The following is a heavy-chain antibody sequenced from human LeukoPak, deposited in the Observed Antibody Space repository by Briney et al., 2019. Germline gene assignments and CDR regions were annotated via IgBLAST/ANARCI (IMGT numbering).Heavy chain of an antibody. Sequence: GGSLRLSCAASGSTFSSYGMHWVRQAPGKGLEWVAVIWYDGSDEYYADSVKGRFTISRDNSKNTLYLQMNSLRAEDTAVYYCARDPNSSSWYTHYYGMDVWGQGTTVTVSS. CDR2: IWYDGSDE. CDR3: ARDPNSSSWYTHYYGMDV. J-gene: IGHJ6*02. V-gene: IGHV3-33*01. CDR1: GSTFSSYG. D-gene: IGHD6-13*01.